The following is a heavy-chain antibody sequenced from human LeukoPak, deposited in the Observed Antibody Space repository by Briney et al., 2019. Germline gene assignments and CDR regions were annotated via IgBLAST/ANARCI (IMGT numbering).Heavy chain of an antibody. CDR1: GFTFSSYA. CDR2: IYGDGRT. Sequence: GGSLRLSCAASGFTFSSYAMSWVRQAPGKGLEWVSVIYGDGRTYYADSVKDRFTISRDNSKNTLSLQMNSLRAEDTAVYYCARGFAGSYWGGWFDPWGQGTLVTVTS. D-gene: IGHD1-26*01. J-gene: IGHJ5*02. CDR3: ARGFAGSYWGGWFDP. V-gene: IGHV3-53*01.